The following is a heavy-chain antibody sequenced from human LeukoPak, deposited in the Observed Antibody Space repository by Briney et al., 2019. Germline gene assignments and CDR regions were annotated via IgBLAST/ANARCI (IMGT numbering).Heavy chain of an antibody. CDR2: MNPNSGNT. CDR1: GYTFTSYD. V-gene: IGHV1-8*01. Sequence: GASVTVSCKASGYTFTSYDINWVRQAPGQGLEWMGWMNPNSGNTDYAQKFQGRVTMTRNTSISTAYMELCSLRSEDTAVYYCYRGWFDPWGQGTLVTVSS. CDR3: YRGWFDP. J-gene: IGHJ5*02.